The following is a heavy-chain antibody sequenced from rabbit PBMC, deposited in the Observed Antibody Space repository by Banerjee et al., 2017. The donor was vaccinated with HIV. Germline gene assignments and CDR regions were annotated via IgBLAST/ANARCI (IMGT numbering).Heavy chain of an antibody. V-gene: IGHV1S43*01. J-gene: IGHJ4*01. D-gene: IGHD2-1*01. Sequence: QEQLEESGGDLVKPEGSPTLTCTASGIDFSSYYMCWVRQAPGKGLEWIGCIDGGGSGSTYYASWVNGRFTISRSTSLNTVDLQMTSLTAADTATYFCARSTHADYGGVGYVDLWGPGTLVTVS. CDR1: GIDFSSYY. CDR2: IDGGGSGST. CDR3: ARSTHADYGGVGYVDL.